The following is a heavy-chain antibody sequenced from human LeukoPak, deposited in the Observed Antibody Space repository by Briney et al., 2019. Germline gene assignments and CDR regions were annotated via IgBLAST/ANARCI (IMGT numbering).Heavy chain of an antibody. J-gene: IGHJ4*02. Sequence: SGPTLVKPTQTLTLTCTFSGFSLSTSGVGVGWIRQPPGKALEWLALIYWDDDKRYSPSLKSRLTTTKDTSKNQVVLTMTNMDPVDTATYYCAHSRIGFVVVTAVYFDYWGQGTLVTVSS. CDR1: GFSLSTSGVG. D-gene: IGHD2-21*02. CDR2: IYWDDDK. CDR3: AHSRIGFVVVTAVYFDY. V-gene: IGHV2-5*02.